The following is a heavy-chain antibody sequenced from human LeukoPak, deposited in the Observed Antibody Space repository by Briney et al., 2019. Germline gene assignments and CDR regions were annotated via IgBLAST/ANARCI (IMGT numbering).Heavy chain of an antibody. CDR1: GFTFSTSE. J-gene: IGHJ3*02. Sequence: GGSLRLSCAASGFTFSTSEMNWVRQAPGKGLAWISYISSRGRTIFYADSVKGRFIISRDNAKNSLYLQMNSLRAEDTAVYYCARDSGGHNYALDGFDIWGQGAMVTVSS. V-gene: IGHV3-48*03. CDR2: ISSRGRTI. D-gene: IGHD5-24*01. CDR3: ARDSGGHNYALDGFDI.